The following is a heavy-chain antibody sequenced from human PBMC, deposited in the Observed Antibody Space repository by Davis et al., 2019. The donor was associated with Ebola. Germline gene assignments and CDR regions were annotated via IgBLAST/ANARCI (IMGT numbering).Heavy chain of an antibody. CDR3: AKDRRHTAALDY. Sequence: GESLKISCTDSVITFSSYAMSWVRQAPGKGLEWVSAISGSGGSTYYADSVKGRFTISRDNSKNTLYLQMNSLRAEDTAVYYCAKDRRHTAALDYWGQGTLVTVSS. CDR1: VITFSSYA. J-gene: IGHJ4*02. V-gene: IGHV3-23*01. D-gene: IGHD5-18*01. CDR2: ISGSGGST.